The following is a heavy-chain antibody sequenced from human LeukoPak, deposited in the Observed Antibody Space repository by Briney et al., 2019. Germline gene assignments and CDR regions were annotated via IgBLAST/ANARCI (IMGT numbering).Heavy chain of an antibody. J-gene: IGHJ4*02. CDR1: GFTFSDYY. CDR3: GRLTPGQRCLFY. D-gene: IGHD6-25*01. CDR2: ISSSGSTI. Sequence: PGGSLRLSCAASGFTFSDYYMSWIRQAPGKGLEWVSYISSSGSTIYYADSVKGRFTISRDNAQNSLYLQMNSLRAEDTAVYYCGRLTPGQRCLFYWGQGTLVTVSS. V-gene: IGHV3-11*04.